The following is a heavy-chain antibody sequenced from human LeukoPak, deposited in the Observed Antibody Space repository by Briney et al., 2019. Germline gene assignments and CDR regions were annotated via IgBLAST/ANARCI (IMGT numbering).Heavy chain of an antibody. J-gene: IGHJ4*02. CDR3: ARVGGSSTSGLDY. CDR2: INPNSGGT. V-gene: IGHV1-2*02. Sequence: VASVKVSCKASGYTFTGYYMHWVRQAPGQGLEWMGWINPNSGGTNYAQKFQGRVTMTRDTSISTAYMELSRLRSDDTAVYYCARVGGSSTSGLDYWGQGTLVTVSS. CDR1: GYTFTGYY. D-gene: IGHD2-2*01.